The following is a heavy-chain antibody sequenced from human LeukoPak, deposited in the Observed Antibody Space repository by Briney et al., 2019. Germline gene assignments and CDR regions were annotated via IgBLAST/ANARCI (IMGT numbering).Heavy chain of an antibody. Sequence: PGGSLRLSCTASGFTFGDYAMSWVRQAPGKGLEWVGFIRSKAYGGTTEYAASVKGRFTISRADSKSIAYLQMNSLKTEDTAVYYCTSPLYCGGDCFEFGIWGQGTMVTVSS. D-gene: IGHD2-21*02. V-gene: IGHV3-49*04. CDR3: TSPLYCGGDCFEFGI. CDR1: GFTFGDYA. CDR2: IRSKAYGGTT. J-gene: IGHJ3*02.